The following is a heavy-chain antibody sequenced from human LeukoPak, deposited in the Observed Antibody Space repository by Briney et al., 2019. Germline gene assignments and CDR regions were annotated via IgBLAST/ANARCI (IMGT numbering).Heavy chain of an antibody. CDR1: GFTFSDSA. D-gene: IGHD4-17*01. CDR3: TGGTTVTTLDY. CDR2: IRSKADNYAT. J-gene: IGHJ4*02. V-gene: IGHV3-73*01. Sequence: GGSLRLSCAASGFTFSDSAMHWVRQASGKGLEWVGRIRSKADNYATEYGASVKGRFTISRDDSKNTAYLQMNSLKTEDTAVYYCTGGTTVTTLDYWGQGTLVTVSS.